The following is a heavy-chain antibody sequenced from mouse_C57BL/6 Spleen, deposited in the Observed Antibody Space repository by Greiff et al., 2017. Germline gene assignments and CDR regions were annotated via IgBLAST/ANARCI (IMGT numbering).Heavy chain of an antibody. V-gene: IGHV5-17*01. D-gene: IGHD2-1*01. CDR1: GFTFSDYG. Sequence: EVQVVESGGGLVKPGGSLKLSCAASGFTFSDYGMHWVRQAPEKGLEWVAYISSGSSTIYYADTVKGRFTISRDNAKNTLFLQMTSLRSEDTAMYYCARPDGTYAMDYWGQGTSVTVSS. CDR3: ARPDGTYAMDY. CDR2: ISSGSSTI. J-gene: IGHJ4*01.